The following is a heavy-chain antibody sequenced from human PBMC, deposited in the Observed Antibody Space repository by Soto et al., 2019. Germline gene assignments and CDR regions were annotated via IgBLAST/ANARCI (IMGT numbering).Heavy chain of an antibody. Sequence: GASVKVSCKASGYTFTSYGISWVRQAPGQGLEWMGWISAYNGNTNYAQKLQGRVTMTTDTSTSTAYMELRSLRSDDTAVYYCARHGPPGYCSGGSCSNAFDIWGQGTMVTVSS. D-gene: IGHD2-15*01. V-gene: IGHV1-18*01. J-gene: IGHJ3*02. CDR3: ARHGPPGYCSGGSCSNAFDI. CDR2: ISAYNGNT. CDR1: GYTFTSYG.